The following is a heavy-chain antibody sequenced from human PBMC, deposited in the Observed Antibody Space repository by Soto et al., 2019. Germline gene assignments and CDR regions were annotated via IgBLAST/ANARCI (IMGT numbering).Heavy chain of an antibody. CDR3: ARDEPGGDTSE. D-gene: IGHD2-21*02. Sequence: SETLSVTCAVSGDYSSSGYDWASIRQPPGKGLEWIGYIYYSGSTYYNPSLKSRVNISVDTSKNQFSLKLRSVTAADTAVYYCARDEPGGDTSEWGQGTLVTVSS. V-gene: IGHV4-30-4*08. CDR1: GDYSSSGYD. CDR2: IYYSGST. J-gene: IGHJ4*02.